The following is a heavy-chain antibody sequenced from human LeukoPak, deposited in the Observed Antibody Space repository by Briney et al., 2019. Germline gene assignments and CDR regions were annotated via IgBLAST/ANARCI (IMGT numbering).Heavy chain of an antibody. V-gene: IGHV1-2*02. J-gene: IGHJ4*02. CDR3: ARLGPGNSEVDY. Sequence: ASVKVSCKASGYTFTGYYMHWVRQAPGQGLEWMGWINPNSGGTNYAQKFQGRVTMTRDTSISTAYMELSSLRSEDTAVYYCARLGPGNSEVDYWGQGTLVTVSS. CDR1: GYTFTGYY. D-gene: IGHD4-23*01. CDR2: INPNSGGT.